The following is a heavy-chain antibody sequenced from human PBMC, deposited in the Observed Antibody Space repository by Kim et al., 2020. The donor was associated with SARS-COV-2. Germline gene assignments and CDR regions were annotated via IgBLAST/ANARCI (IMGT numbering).Heavy chain of an antibody. V-gene: IGHV4-59*01. Sequence: SQTLSLTCTVAGGSISSYYWSWIRQPPGKGLEWIGYIYYSGSTNYNPSLKSRVTISVDTSKNQFSLKLSSVTAADTAVYYCARARGGYDYVDYWGQGTL. CDR3: ARARGGYDYVDY. CDR2: IYYSGST. J-gene: IGHJ4*02. D-gene: IGHD5-12*01. CDR1: GGSISSYY.